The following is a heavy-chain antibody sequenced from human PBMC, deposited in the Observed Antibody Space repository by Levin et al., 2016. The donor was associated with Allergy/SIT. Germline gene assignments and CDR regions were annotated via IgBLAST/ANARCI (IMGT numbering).Heavy chain of an antibody. CDR3: AREESLTAMATNWFDP. Sequence: WIRQSPSRGLEWLGRTYYRSKWYNDYAVSVKSRITINPDTSKNQFSLQLNSVTPEDTAVYYCAREESLTAMATNWFDPWGQGTLVTVSS. J-gene: IGHJ5*02. CDR2: TYYRSKWYN. V-gene: IGHV6-1*01. D-gene: IGHD5-18*01.